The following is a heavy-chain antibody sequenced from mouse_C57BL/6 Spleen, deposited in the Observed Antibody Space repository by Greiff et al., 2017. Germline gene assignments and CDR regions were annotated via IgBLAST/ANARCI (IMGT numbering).Heavy chain of an antibody. CDR3: ARSGDGYYTDY. CDR2: IHPNSGST. Sequence: QVQLQQSGAELVKPGASVKLSCKASGYTFTSYWMHWVKQRPGQGLEWIGMIHPNSGSTNYNEKFKSKATLTVDKSSSTAYMQLSSLTSEDSAVYYCARSGDGYYTDYWGQGTTLTVSS. V-gene: IGHV1-64*01. CDR1: GYTFTSYW. D-gene: IGHD2-3*01. J-gene: IGHJ2*01.